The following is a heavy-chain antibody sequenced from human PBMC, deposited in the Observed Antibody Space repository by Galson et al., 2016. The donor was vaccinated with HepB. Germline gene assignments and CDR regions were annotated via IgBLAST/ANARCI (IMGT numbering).Heavy chain of an antibody. CDR2: INAGNGNT. CDR1: GYTFTNYA. V-gene: IGHV1-3*01. D-gene: IGHD4-23*01. CDR3: ARDFARGCGANSPGY. J-gene: IGHJ4*02. Sequence: SVKVSCKASGYTFTNYAMHWMRQAPGQRLEWLGWINAGNGNTKYSQRLQGRVTISRDSSASTAYMELRSLRSGDTAVYYCARDFARGCGANSPGYWGQGTRVSCSS.